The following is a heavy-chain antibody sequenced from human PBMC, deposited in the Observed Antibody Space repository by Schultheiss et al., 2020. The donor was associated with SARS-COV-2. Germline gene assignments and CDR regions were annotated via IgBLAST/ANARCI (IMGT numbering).Heavy chain of an antibody. CDR3: ARGFTGWSDY. Sequence: SETLSLTCTVSGGSISSYYWSWIRQPAGKGLEWIGRIYTSGSTYYNPSLKSRVTMSLDMSRNQFSLKLTSVTAADTAVYYCARGFTGWSDYWGQGALVTVSS. V-gene: IGHV4-4*07. CDR1: GGSISSYY. CDR2: IYTSGST. J-gene: IGHJ4*02. D-gene: IGHD6-19*01.